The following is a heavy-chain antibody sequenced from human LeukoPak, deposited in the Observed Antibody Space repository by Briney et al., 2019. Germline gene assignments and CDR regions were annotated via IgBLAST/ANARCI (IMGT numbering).Heavy chain of an antibody. CDR3: ARTTDLEMATMGLGY. D-gene: IGHD5-24*01. CDR2: ISSSSSTI. V-gene: IGHV3-48*01. J-gene: IGHJ4*02. Sequence: GGSLRLSCVASGFTFSTYSMNWVRQAPGKGLEWVSYISSSSSTIYYADSVKGRFTISRDNAKDSLYLQMNSLRAGDTAVYYCARTTDLEMATMGLGYWGQGTLVTVSS. CDR1: GFTFSTYS.